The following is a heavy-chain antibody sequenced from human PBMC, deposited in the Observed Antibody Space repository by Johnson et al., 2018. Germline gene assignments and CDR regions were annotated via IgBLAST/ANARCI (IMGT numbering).Heavy chain of an antibody. CDR1: GGTFSSYA. V-gene: IGHV1-69*12. CDR2: IIPIFGTT. CDR3: ARDTYYYDSSGYYIGCDAFDI. Sequence: QVQLVQSGAEVKKPGSSVKVSCKASGGTFSSYAISWVRQAPGQGLEWMGGIIPIFGTTNYAQKFQGRVTITADESTSTAYMGLSSLRSEDTAVYYCARDTYYYDSSGYYIGCDAFDIWGQGTMVTVSS. J-gene: IGHJ3*02. D-gene: IGHD3-22*01.